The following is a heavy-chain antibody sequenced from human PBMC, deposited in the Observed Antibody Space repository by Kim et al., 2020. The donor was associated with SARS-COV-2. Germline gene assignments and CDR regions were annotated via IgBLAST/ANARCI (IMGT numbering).Heavy chain of an antibody. D-gene: IGHD4-17*01. CDR3: ARTTVTSTD. J-gene: IGHJ4*02. CDR1: GFTFSSYA. CDR2: ISYDGSNK. V-gene: IGHV3-30*04. Sequence: GGSLRLSWAASGFTFSSYAMHWVRQAPGKGLEWVAVISYDGSNKYYADSVKGRFTISRDNSKNTLYLQMNSLRAEDTAVYYCARTTVTSTDWGQGTLVTV.